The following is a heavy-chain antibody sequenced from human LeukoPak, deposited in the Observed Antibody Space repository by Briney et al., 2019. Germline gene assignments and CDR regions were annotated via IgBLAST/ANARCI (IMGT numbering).Heavy chain of an antibody. CDR2: IIPIFGTA. CDR1: GGTFSSYA. V-gene: IGHV1-69*13. J-gene: IGHJ4*02. D-gene: IGHD1-1*01. Sequence: ASVKVSCKASGGTFSSYAISWVRQAPGQGLEWMGGIIPIFGTANYAQKFQGRVTITADESTGTAYMELSSLRSEDTAVYYCARDQRALNEYYFDYWGQGTLVTVSS. CDR3: ARDQRALNEYYFDY.